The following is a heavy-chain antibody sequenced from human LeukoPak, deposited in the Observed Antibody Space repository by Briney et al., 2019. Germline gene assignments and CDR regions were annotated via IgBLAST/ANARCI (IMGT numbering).Heavy chain of an antibody. Sequence: SVKVSCKASGGTFSSYAISWVRQAPGQGLEWMGRIIPILGIANYAQKFQGRVTITADKSTSTAYMELSSLRSEDTAVYYCAREQPGIAAAGTVYYYYGMDVWGQGTTVTVSS. CDR3: AREQPGIAAAGTVYYYYGMDV. CDR2: IIPILGIA. CDR1: GGTFSSYA. V-gene: IGHV1-69*04. D-gene: IGHD6-13*01. J-gene: IGHJ6*02.